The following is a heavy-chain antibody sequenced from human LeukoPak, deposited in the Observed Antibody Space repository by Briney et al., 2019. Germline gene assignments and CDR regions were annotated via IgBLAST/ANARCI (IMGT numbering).Heavy chain of an antibody. J-gene: IGHJ4*02. Sequence: PGRSLRLSCAASGLTFGSYGVHWVRQAPGKGLEWVALISYDGSNKYYADSVKGRFTISRDNSKNTAFLQMNSLRAEDTAVYYCATGRVATILYWGQGILVTVSS. CDR2: ISYDGSNK. CDR1: GLTFGSYG. V-gene: IGHV3-30*03. D-gene: IGHD5-12*01. CDR3: ATGRVATILY.